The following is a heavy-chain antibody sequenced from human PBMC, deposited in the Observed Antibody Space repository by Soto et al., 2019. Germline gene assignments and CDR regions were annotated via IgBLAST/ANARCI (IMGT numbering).Heavy chain of an antibody. Sequence: ASVKVSCKASGYTFTSYAMHWARQAPGQRLEWMGWINADNGNTKYSQKFQGRVTITRDTSASTAYMELSSLRSEDTAVYYCARDFYDILTGSHGWFDPWGQGTLVTVSS. D-gene: IGHD3-9*01. V-gene: IGHV1-3*01. J-gene: IGHJ5*02. CDR1: GYTFTSYA. CDR3: ARDFYDILTGSHGWFDP. CDR2: INADNGNT.